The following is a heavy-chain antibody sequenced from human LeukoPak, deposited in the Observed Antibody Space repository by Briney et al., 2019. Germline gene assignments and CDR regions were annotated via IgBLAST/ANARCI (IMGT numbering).Heavy chain of an antibody. V-gene: IGHV4-34*01. CDR3: ARRPAYYYDSSGYYGPYYYYYYMDV. D-gene: IGHD3-22*01. J-gene: IGHJ6*03. Sequence: SETLSLTCGVQGESFSGYYWSWIRQPPGKGLEWIGEISHSGITNYSPSLKSRVTISVDTSKNQFSLKLSSVTAADTAVYYCARRPAYYYDSSGYYGPYYYYYYMDVWGKGTTVTVSS. CDR1: GESFSGYY. CDR2: ISHSGIT.